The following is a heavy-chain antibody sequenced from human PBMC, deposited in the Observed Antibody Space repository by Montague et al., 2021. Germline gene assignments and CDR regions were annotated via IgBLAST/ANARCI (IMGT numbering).Heavy chain of an antibody. CDR1: GFTLSSYA. Sequence: SLRPSCAASGFTLSSYAMGWVRQAPGKGLEWVSAIGASGDNTYYAESVKGRFTISRDISKNTLYLQMNSLGAEDTALYYCAKDHFSGGSYGGSGDMDVWGKGTTVTVSS. J-gene: IGHJ6*03. CDR3: AKDHFSGGSYGGSGDMDV. V-gene: IGHV3-23*01. D-gene: IGHD2-15*01. CDR2: IGASGDNT.